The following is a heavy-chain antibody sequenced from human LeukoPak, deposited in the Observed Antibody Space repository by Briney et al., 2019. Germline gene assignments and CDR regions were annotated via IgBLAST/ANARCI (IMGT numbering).Heavy chain of an antibody. CDR3: AIDIITCTRDY. CDR2: IDEHGIKT. J-gene: IGHJ4*02. CDR1: GFIFRSYC. V-gene: IGHV3-7*01. Sequence: GVPLRLSCAVWGFIFRSYCVVCVRRAPGRGVEWVAMIDEHGIKTYCAASATARFTTSKANANNSLDLQMKSLRAENTAVHYCAIDIITCTRDYWGQGGLVSAS. D-gene: IGHD3-16*01.